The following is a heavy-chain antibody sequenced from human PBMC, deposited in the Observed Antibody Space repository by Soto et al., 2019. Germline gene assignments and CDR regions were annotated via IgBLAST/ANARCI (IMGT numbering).Heavy chain of an antibody. Sequence: SETLSLTCTVSGGSISSSSYYWGWIRQPPGKGLEWIGSIYYSGSTYYNPSLKSRVTISVDTSKNQFSLKLSSVTAADTAMYYCARHHRRYYWVSDWGQGTLVTVSS. CDR2: IYYSGST. CDR3: ARHHRRYYWVSD. V-gene: IGHV4-39*01. J-gene: IGHJ4*02. D-gene: IGHD1-20*01. CDR1: GGSISSSSYY.